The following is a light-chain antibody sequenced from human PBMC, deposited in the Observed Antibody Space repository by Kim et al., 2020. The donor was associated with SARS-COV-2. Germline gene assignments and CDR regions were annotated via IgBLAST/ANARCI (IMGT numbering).Light chain of an antibody. Sequence: DIQMTQSPSTLSASVGDRVTITCRASQSISNWLAWYQQKPGKGPNLLIYDVSRLYSGVPSRFSGSGSGTEFTLTISNLQPDDLATYYCQQYKGYPLFSFGQGTKLEF. CDR2: DVS. V-gene: IGKV1-5*01. J-gene: IGKJ2*01. CDR3: QQYKGYPLFS. CDR1: QSISNW.